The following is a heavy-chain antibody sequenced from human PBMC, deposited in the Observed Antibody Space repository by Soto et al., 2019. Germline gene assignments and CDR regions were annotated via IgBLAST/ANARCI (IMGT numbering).Heavy chain of an antibody. D-gene: IGHD3-22*01. CDR1: GFTFSSYG. CDR3: AKDMGDSSGYYYVYYYYGMDV. CDR2: ISYDGSNK. Sequence: VQLVESGGGVVQPGRSLRLSCAASGFTFSSYGMHWVRQAPGKGLEWVAVISYDGSNKYYADSVKGRFTISRDNSKNTLYLQMNSLRAEDTAVYYCAKDMGDSSGYYYVYYYYGMDVWGQGTTVTVSS. J-gene: IGHJ6*02. V-gene: IGHV3-30*18.